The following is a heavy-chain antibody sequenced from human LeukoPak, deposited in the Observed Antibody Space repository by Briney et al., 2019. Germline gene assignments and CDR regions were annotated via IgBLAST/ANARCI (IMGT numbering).Heavy chain of an antibody. Sequence: GASVKVSCKASGYTFTGYYMHWVRQAPGQGLEWMGWINPNGGGTNYAQKFRGRVTMTRDTSISTAYMELSRLRSDDTAVYYCARDGDRGIAAAGKPYYYMDVWGKGTTVTVSS. V-gene: IGHV1-2*02. D-gene: IGHD6-13*01. CDR3: ARDGDRGIAAAGKPYYYMDV. CDR1: GYTFTGYY. CDR2: INPNGGGT. J-gene: IGHJ6*03.